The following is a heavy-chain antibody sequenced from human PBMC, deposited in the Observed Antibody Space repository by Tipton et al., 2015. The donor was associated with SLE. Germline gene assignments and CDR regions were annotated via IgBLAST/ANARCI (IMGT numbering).Heavy chain of an antibody. CDR3: VRERKYVVRFRELVAPDL. CDR2: INHTGGT. D-gene: IGHD1-26*01. CDR1: GGSFSDYY. V-gene: IGHV4-34*01. J-gene: IGHJ3*01. Sequence: TLSLTCAVYGGSFSDYYWSWIRQTPGEGLEWIGEINHTGGTNYNPSLESRVTMSVDTSENQFSLKLSSVTAADTAMYYCVRERKYVVRFRELVAPDLWGQGTAITVSS.